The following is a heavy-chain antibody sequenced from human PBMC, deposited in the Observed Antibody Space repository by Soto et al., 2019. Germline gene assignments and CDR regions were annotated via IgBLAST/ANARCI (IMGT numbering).Heavy chain of an antibody. CDR3: AKAYTYDSSGYPNGMDV. CDR1: GLTFSSYA. CDR2: ISGSGGST. J-gene: IGHJ6*02. V-gene: IGHV3-23*01. Sequence: GGSLRLSCAASGLTFSSYAMSWVRQAPGKGLEWVSAISGSGGSTYYADSVKGRFTISRDNSKNTLYLQMNSLRAEDTVVYYCAKAYTYDSSGYPNGMDVWGQGTTVTVSS. D-gene: IGHD3-22*01.